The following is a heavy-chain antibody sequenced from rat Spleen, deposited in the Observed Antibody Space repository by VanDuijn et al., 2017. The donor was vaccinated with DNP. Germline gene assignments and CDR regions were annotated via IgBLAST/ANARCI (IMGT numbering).Heavy chain of an antibody. J-gene: IGHJ2*01. CDR3: ARHEGLRRVWDY. CDR1: Y. V-gene: IGHV5-25*01. Sequence: YMAWVRQAPTKGLEWVACMSPTTRSSYYRDSVKGRFTVSRDDSTSTLYLQMNSLRSEDMATYYCARHEGLRRVWDYWGQGVMVTVSS. CDR2: MSPTTRSS. D-gene: IGHD1-11*01.